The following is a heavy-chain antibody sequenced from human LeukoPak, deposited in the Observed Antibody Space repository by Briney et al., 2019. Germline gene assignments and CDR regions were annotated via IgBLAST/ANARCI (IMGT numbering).Heavy chain of an antibody. J-gene: IGHJ4*02. CDR1: GHSVTSHY. CDR2: VYHSGRT. D-gene: IGHD2-21*01. V-gene: IGHV4-59*02. CDR3: ARARLAMSDVFDS. Sequence: SETLSLTCSVSGHSVTSHYWIWIRQPPGTGLEWIGYVYHSGRTNYNPSLNSRVTISLDTSKNQFSLKLTSVTAADTAVYYCARARLAMSDVFDSWGQGTLVTVSS.